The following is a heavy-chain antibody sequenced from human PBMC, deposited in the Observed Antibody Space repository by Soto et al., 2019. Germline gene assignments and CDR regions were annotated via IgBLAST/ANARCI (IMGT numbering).Heavy chain of an antibody. CDR3: AHGSGWLSDY. CDR1: GFSLTSTAVG. J-gene: IGHJ4*02. CDR2: IYWDDDN. Sequence: QITLKESGPTLVKPTQTLTLTCSFSGFSLTSTAVGVNWIRQPPGKPLEWLALIYWDDDNHFSPSLKSRLSVTKDTSKNQVVLTMTNMDPVDTATYYCAHGSGWLSDYWGQGILVTVSS. V-gene: IGHV2-5*02. D-gene: IGHD6-19*01.